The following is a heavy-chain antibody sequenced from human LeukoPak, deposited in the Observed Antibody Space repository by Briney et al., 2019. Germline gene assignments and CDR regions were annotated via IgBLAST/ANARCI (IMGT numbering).Heavy chain of an antibody. CDR1: GYTFTSNY. D-gene: IGHD2-2*02. V-gene: IGHV1-46*01. CDR2: IYPRDGST. J-gene: IGHJ6*02. CDR3: ASLQDGEPLYRGYCSSTSCYKNYYYGMDV. Sequence: GASVKVSCKASGYTFTSNYIHWVRQAPGQGLEWMGMIYPRDGSTSYAQKFQGRVTVTRDTSTSTVHMELSGLRSEDTAVYYCASLQDGEPLYRGYCSSTSCYKNYYYGMDVWGQGTTVTVSS.